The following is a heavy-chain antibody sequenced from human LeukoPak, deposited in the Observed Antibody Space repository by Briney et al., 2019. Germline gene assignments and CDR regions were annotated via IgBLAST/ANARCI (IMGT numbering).Heavy chain of an antibody. Sequence: GASVKVSCKASGYTFTGYYMHWVRQAPGQGLEWMGWINPNSGGTNYAQKFQGRVTMTRDTSISTAYMELSRLRSDDTAVYYCARGPTAVAGMGDYWGQGTLVTVSS. CDR3: ARGPTAVAGMGDY. CDR1: GYTFTGYY. D-gene: IGHD6-19*01. CDR2: INPNSGGT. J-gene: IGHJ4*02. V-gene: IGHV1-2*02.